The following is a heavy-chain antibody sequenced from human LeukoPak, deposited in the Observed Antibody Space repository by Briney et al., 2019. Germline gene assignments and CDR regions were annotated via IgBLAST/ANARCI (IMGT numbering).Heavy chain of an antibody. CDR3: ARLTMVQGVIITDYFDY. V-gene: IGHV4-34*01. CDR1: GGSFSGYY. CDR2: INHSGST. J-gene: IGHJ4*02. D-gene: IGHD3-10*01. Sequence: PSETLSPTCAVYGGSFSGYYWSWIRQPPGKGLEWIGEINHSGSTNYNPSLKSRVTISVDTSKNQFSLKLSSVTAADTAVYYCARLTMVQGVIITDYFDYWGQGTLVTVSS.